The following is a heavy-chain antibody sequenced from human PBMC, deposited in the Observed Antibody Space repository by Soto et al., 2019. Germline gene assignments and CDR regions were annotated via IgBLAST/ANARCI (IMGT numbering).Heavy chain of an antibody. D-gene: IGHD6-13*01. J-gene: IGHJ6*03. Sequence: GGSLRLSCAASGFTFSSYSMNWVRQAPGKGLEWVSSISSSSSYIYYADSVKGRFTISRDNAKNSLYLQMNSLRAEDTAVYYCARLSRAAAGTPGWGMDVWGKGTTVTVSS. CDR2: ISSSSSYI. CDR1: GFTFSSYS. V-gene: IGHV3-21*01. CDR3: ARLSRAAAGTPGWGMDV.